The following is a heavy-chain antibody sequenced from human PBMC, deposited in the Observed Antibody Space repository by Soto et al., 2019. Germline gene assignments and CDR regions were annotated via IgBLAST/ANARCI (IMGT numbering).Heavy chain of an antibody. D-gene: IGHD3-3*01. Sequence: SETLSLTCTVSGDSISSTYWSWVRQPAGRGLEWIGRIYSSGSNNYNPSLEGRVTMSVDTSKNQFSLTLRSVTAADTAVYFCARGYESGYTFGHDLWGQGTLVTVSS. CDR1: GDSISSTY. J-gene: IGHJ5*02. CDR2: IYSSGSN. V-gene: IGHV4-4*07. CDR3: ARGYESGYTFGHDL.